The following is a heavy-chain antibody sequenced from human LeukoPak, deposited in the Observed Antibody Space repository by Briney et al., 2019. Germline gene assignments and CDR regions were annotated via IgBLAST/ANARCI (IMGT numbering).Heavy chain of an antibody. D-gene: IGHD4-17*01. J-gene: IGHJ6*04. CDR2: IIPIFGTA. V-gene: IGHV1-69*06. CDR1: GGTFSSYA. Sequence: SVKVSCKASGGTFSSYAISWVRQAPGQGLEWMGGIIPIFGTANYAQKFQGRVTITADKSTSTAYMELSSLRSEDTAVYYCASQTVTRSYYYYYHGMDVWGKGTTVTVSS. CDR3: ASQTVTRSYYYYYHGMDV.